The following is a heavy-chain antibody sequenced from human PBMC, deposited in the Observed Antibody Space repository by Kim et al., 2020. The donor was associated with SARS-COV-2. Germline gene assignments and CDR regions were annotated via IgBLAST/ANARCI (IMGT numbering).Heavy chain of an antibody. CDR3: ARSTYYYDSSGYHFDY. CDR1: GGTFSSYA. D-gene: IGHD3-22*01. V-gene: IGHV1-69*04. Sequence: SVKVSCKASGGTFSSYAISWVRQAPGQGLEWMGRIIPIFGIANYAQKFQGRVTLTADKSTSTVYMELSSLRSEDTAVYYCARSTYYYDSSGYHFDYWGQ. J-gene: IGHJ4*02. CDR2: IIPIFGIA.